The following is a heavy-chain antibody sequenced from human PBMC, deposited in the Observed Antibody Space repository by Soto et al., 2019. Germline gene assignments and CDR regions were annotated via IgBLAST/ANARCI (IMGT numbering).Heavy chain of an antibody. CDR3: ASPYGGSSGLENCFAP. Sequence: PSETLSLTCTVSGGSISSYYWSWIRQPTGKGLEWIGYIYYSGSTNYNPSLKSRVTISVDTSKNQFSLKLSSVTAADTAVCYCASPYGGSSGLENCFAPWGQGTLVTVSS. CDR1: GGSISSYY. V-gene: IGHV4-59*01. D-gene: IGHD6-25*01. CDR2: IYYSGST. J-gene: IGHJ5*02.